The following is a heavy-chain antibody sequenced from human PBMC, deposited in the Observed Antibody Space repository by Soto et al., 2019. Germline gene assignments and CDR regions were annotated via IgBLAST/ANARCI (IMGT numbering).Heavy chain of an antibody. CDR1: GCSISSYY. J-gene: IGHJ4*02. Sequence: AETLSVTCTVSGCSISSYYLSWIRPPRGKGLEWIGYMYYSGSTNYNPSLKSRVTISVDTSKTQFSLKLSSVTAADTAVYYCASYSGSYSFDYWGQGTLVTVSS. D-gene: IGHD1-26*01. V-gene: IGHV4-59*01. CDR3: ASYSGSYSFDY. CDR2: MYYSGST.